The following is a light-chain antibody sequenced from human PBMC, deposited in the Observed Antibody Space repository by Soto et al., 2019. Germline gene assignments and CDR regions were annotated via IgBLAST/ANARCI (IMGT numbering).Light chain of an antibody. CDR3: QQGYSAPGT. CDR2: AAS. V-gene: IGKV1-39*01. J-gene: IGKJ2*01. Sequence: DMQMTQSPSSLSASVGDRVTITCRASQSISNYLNWYQHKPGKAPKLLIYAASSLQSGVPSRFSGSGSGTDFTLIISSLQPEDFATYYCQQGYSAPGTFGPGTKLEIK. CDR1: QSISNY.